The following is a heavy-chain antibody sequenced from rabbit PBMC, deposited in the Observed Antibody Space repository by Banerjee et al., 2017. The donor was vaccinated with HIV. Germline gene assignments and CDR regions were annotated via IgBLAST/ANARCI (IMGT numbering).Heavy chain of an antibody. Sequence: QEQLEESGGDLVKPEGSLALTCKASGIDFSSGYYMYWVRQAPGKGLEWIGTIGTDSSGSTVYASWAKGRFTISKTSSTTVTLQMTSLTAADTATYFCTRGGNLWGPGTLVTVS. J-gene: IGHJ4*01. CDR2: IGTDSSGST. V-gene: IGHV1S45*01. CDR3: TRGGNL. CDR1: GIDFSSGYY.